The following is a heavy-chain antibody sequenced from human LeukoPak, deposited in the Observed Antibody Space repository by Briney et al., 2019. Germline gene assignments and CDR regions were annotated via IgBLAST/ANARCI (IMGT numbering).Heavy chain of an antibody. CDR3: TRDPHTDYAFDI. CDR1: GFTFDDYG. J-gene: IGHJ3*02. CDR2: IRNKVRGGTS. D-gene: IGHD5-18*01. V-gene: IGHV3-49*04. Sequence: GRSLRLSCTASGFTFDDYGVTWVRQAPGKGLEWVGFIRNKVRGGTSDYAASVKGRFTISRDDSKSIAYLQMNSLKTEDTGIYYCTRDPHTDYAFDIWGQGTVVSVSS.